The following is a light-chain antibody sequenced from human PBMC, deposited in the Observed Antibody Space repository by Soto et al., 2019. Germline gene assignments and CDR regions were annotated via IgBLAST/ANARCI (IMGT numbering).Light chain of an antibody. V-gene: IGLV2-8*01. J-gene: IGLJ3*02. CDR2: EVT. CDR3: SSYAASNNFYFV. Sequence: QSALTQPPSASGSPGQSVTISCTGNSSDVGGYNYVSWYQQYPGRAPKRMIYEVTKRPSGVPDRFSGSKSGNTASLTVSGLQAEDEADYYCSSYAASNNFYFVFGGGTKLTVL. CDR1: SSDVGGYNY.